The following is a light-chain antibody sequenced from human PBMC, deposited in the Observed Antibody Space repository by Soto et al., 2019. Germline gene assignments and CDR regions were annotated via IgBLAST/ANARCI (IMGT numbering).Light chain of an antibody. V-gene: IGKV3-15*01. CDR3: QQYNNWPSWT. CDR2: GAS. Sequence: EKVMTQSPAILSMSPGERATLSCRASQSVSSYLAWYQQKPGQAPRLLIYGASTRATGIPARFSGSGSGTEFTLTISSLQSEDFAVYYCQQYNNWPSWTFGQGTKVEIK. CDR1: QSVSSY. J-gene: IGKJ1*01.